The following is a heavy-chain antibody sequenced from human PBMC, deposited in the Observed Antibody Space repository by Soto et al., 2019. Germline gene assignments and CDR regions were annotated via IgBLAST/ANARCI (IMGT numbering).Heavy chain of an antibody. CDR3: ARGYSSSWYVGLGY. D-gene: IGHD6-13*01. Sequence: EVQLVESGGGSIQPGGSLRVSCAASGFTVSSNYMSWVRQAPGKGLEWVSLIYSGGSTYYADSVKGRFTISRDNSKNTLYLQMSSLRAEDTAVYYCARGYSSSWYVGLGYWGQGTLVTVSS. V-gene: IGHV3-53*01. CDR2: IYSGGST. J-gene: IGHJ4*02. CDR1: GFTVSSNY.